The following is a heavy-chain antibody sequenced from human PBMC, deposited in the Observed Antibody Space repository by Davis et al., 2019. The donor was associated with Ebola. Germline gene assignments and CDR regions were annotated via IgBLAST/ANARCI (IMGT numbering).Heavy chain of an antibody. V-gene: IGHV4-59*01. CDR2: IYYSGST. CDR3: ASGSYSNYVGRIDY. Sequence: SETLSLTCTVSGGSISSYYWSWIRQPPGKGLEWIGYIYYSGSTNYNPSLKSRVIISVDTSKNQFSLKLSSVTAADTAVYYCASGSYSNYVGRIDYWGQGTLVTVSS. CDR1: GGSISSYY. J-gene: IGHJ4*02. D-gene: IGHD4-11*01.